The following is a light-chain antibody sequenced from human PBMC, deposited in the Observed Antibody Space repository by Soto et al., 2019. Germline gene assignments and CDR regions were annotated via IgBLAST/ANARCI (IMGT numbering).Light chain of an antibody. V-gene: IGLV1-40*01. CDR1: SSNIGAGYD. CDR3: QSYDDSLSCSV. CDR2: GNT. J-gene: IGLJ3*02. Sequence: HSVLTQPPSVSGAPGQRVTISCTGSSSNIGAGYDVHWYQQLPGTAPKLLIYGNTNRLSGVPDRFSGSKSDTSASLAITGLQAEDEADYYCQSYDDSLSCSVFGGGTKVTVL.